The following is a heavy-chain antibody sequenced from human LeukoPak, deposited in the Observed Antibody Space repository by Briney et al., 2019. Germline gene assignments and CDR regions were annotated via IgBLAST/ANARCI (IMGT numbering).Heavy chain of an antibody. Sequence: SETLSLTCAVSGYSISSGYYWGWIRQPPGKGLEWIGSIYYSGSTYYNPSLKSRVTISVDTSKNQFSLKLSSVTAADTAVYYCARVGNEIAAAGIYWGQGTLVTVSS. CDR1: GYSISSGYY. V-gene: IGHV4-38-2*01. CDR2: IYYSGST. D-gene: IGHD6-13*01. CDR3: ARVGNEIAAAGIY. J-gene: IGHJ4*02.